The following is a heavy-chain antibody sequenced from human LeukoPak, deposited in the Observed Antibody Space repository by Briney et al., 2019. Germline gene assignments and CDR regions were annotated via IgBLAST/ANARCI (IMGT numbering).Heavy chain of an antibody. V-gene: IGHV1-69*13. J-gene: IGHJ4*02. Sequence: SVKVSCKASGYTFTGYYMHWVRQAPGQGLEWMGGIIPIFGTANYAQKFQGRVTITADESTSTAYMELSSLRSEDTAVYYCARGYYGSGSYYNGLGYWGQGTLVTVSS. CDR3: ARGYYGSGSYYNGLGY. CDR1: GYTFTGYY. CDR2: IIPIFGTA. D-gene: IGHD3-10*01.